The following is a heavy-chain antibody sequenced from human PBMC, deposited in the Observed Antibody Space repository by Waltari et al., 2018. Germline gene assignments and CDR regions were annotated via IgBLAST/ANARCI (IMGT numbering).Heavy chain of an antibody. D-gene: IGHD6-6*01. Sequence: QVQLVQSGAEVKKPGASVKGSCKASGYTFTSYDINWVRQATGQGLEWMGWMNPHRGNAGYAQKFQGRGTITRNTSISTAYMELSSLGSEDPAVYYCAREGVAARLAAHGFDPWGQGTLVTVSS. J-gene: IGHJ5*02. CDR1: GYTFTSYD. CDR2: MNPHRGNA. V-gene: IGHV1-8*03. CDR3: AREGVAARLAAHGFDP.